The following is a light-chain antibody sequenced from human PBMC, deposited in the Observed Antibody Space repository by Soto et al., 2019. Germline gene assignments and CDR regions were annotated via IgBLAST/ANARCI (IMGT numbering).Light chain of an antibody. CDR3: QQYNNWPVT. CDR1: QSVSSN. J-gene: IGKJ1*01. V-gene: IGKV3-15*01. CDR2: GAS. Sequence: EIVMTQSPATLSVSPGERATLSCRASQSVSSNLAWYQQKPGQDPRLLIYGASTRATAIPARFSGSGSGTEFNLTISRLQSEDFAVYYCQQYNNWPVTFGQGTKVDIK.